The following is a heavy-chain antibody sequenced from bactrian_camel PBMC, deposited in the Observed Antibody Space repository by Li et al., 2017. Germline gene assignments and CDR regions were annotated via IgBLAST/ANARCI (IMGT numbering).Heavy chain of an antibody. Sequence: HVQLVESGGGSVQAGGSLRLSCVASGYTFRHACMAWFRQTAGKEREGVAAIDSRGGTAYADSATGRFTISQDNAKNTLYLQMNSLKPEDTVMYRCAKTVDGGVFFPSFDYWGQGTQVTVS. CDR3: AKTVDGGVFFPSFDY. CDR2: IDSRGGT. CDR1: GYTFRHAC. D-gene: IGHD2*01. J-gene: IGHJ4*01. V-gene: IGHV3S1*01.